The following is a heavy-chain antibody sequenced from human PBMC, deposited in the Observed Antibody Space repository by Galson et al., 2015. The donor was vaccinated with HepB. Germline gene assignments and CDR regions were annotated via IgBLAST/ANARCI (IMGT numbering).Heavy chain of an antibody. J-gene: IGHJ4*02. CDR3: ARDTSSGWKIDY. V-gene: IGHV3-48*01. CDR1: GFTFINYA. Sequence: SLRLSCAASGFTFINYAINWVRQAPGQGLQWVSYISRGTGTITKYADSVKGRFTISRYNAKNSLYLQMDSLRAEDTAVYYCARDTSSGWKIDYWGQGTLVTVSS. D-gene: IGHD6-19*01. CDR2: ISRGTGTIT.